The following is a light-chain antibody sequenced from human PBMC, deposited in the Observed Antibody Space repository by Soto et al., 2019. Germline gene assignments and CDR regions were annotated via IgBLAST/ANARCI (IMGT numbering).Light chain of an antibody. CDR1: GRDIGAYDY. Sequence: SALAQPASVSGSPGQSITISCTGSGRDIGAYDYVSWYQQHPGKAPKLLIYGVKNRPSGVSYRFSASKSAFTASLTISGLQAEDEADYYCSSFTSRFTFVFGTGTKVTVL. CDR3: SSFTSRFTFV. V-gene: IGLV2-14*01. J-gene: IGLJ1*01. CDR2: GVK.